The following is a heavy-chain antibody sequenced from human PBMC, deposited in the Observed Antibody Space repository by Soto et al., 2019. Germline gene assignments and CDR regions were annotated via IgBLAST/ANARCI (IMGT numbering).Heavy chain of an antibody. CDR3: AKTTVTTSYYGMDV. V-gene: IGHV4-4*02. Sequence: SETLSLTCAVSCGSISSSNWWSWVRQPPGKGLEWIGEIYHSGSTNYNPSLKSRVTISVDKSKNQFSLKLSSVTAADTAVYYCAKTTVTTSYYGMDVWGQGTTVTVSS. CDR1: CGSISSSNW. J-gene: IGHJ6*02. D-gene: IGHD4-17*01. CDR2: IYHSGST.